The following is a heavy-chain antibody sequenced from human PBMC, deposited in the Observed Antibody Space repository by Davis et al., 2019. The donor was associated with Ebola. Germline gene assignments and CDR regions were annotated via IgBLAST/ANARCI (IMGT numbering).Heavy chain of an antibody. J-gene: IGHJ4*02. CDR2: IRSKAYGGTT. D-gene: IGHD6-6*01. Sequence: PGGSLRLSCAASGFTFSSFWMSWFRQAPGKGLEWVGFIRSKAYGGTTEYAASVKGRFTISRDDSKSIAYLQMNSLKTEDTAVYYCSAGAAARPTCWGQGTLVTVSS. CDR1: GFTFSSFW. CDR3: SAGAAARPTC. V-gene: IGHV3-49*03.